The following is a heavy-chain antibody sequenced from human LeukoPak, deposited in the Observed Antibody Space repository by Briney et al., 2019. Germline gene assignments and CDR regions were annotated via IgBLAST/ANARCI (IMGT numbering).Heavy chain of an antibody. CDR3: AKEHYYYDSSGPYDS. CDR2: VSGSGGTT. Sequence: GGSLRLSCAASGFTFSSYAMSWVRQAPGKGLEWVSTVSGSGGTTYSADSVKGRFTISRDNAKNSLYLQMNSLRAEDTAFYYCAKEHYYYDSSGPYDSWGQGTLVTVSS. D-gene: IGHD3-22*01. J-gene: IGHJ4*02. V-gene: IGHV3-23*01. CDR1: GFTFSSYA.